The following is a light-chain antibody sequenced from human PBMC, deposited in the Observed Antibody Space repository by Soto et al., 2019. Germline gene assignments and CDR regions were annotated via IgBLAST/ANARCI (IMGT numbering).Light chain of an antibody. J-gene: IGKJ1*01. Sequence: EIVLTQSPATLSLSPGERATLSCRASQSVTRYLAWYQQRPGQTPRLLIYDASNRATGIPARFSGSGSGTDFTLSISSLEPEDFAVYYCHQYGSSLWTFGQGTKV. CDR1: QSVTRY. CDR2: DAS. V-gene: IGKV3-11*01. CDR3: HQYGSSLWT.